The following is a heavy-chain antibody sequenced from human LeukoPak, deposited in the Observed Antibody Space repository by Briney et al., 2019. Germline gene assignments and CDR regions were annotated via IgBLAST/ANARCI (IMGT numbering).Heavy chain of an antibody. J-gene: IGHJ5*02. D-gene: IGHD6-19*01. Sequence: SGPTLVNPTQTLTLTCTFSGFSLSTSGVGVGWIRQPPGKALEWLALIYWDDDKRYSPSLKSRLTITKDTSKNQVVLTMTNMDPVDTATYYCAHSWLAVAGKENWLDPWGQGTLVTVSS. CDR3: AHSWLAVAGKENWLDP. CDR1: GFSLSTSGVG. CDR2: IYWDDDK. V-gene: IGHV2-5*02.